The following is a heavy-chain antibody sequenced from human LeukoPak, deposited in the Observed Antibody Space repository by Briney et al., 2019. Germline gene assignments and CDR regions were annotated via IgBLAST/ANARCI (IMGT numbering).Heavy chain of an antibody. CDR2: ISGSGGST. D-gene: IGHD2-2*01. CDR3: AKSPGYSSTRGFDY. CDR1: GFTFSIYA. V-gene: IGHV3-23*01. Sequence: GGSLRLSCAASGFTFSIYAMSWVRQAPGKGLEWVSAISGSGGSTYYADSVKGRFTISRDNSKNTLYLQMNSLRAEDTAVYYCAKSPGYSSTRGFDYWGQGTLVTVSS. J-gene: IGHJ4*02.